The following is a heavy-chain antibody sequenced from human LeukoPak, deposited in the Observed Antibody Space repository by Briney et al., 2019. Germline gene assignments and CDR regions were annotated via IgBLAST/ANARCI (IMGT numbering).Heavy chain of an antibody. J-gene: IGHJ5*02. CDR2: INPSGGTT. V-gene: IGHV1-46*01. Sequence: ASVKVSCKASGYTFTNYYIHWVRQAPGQGLEWMGLINPSGGTTNCAQKFQGRVTMTRDMSTATVYMHLSSLRSADTAVYYCAREAVTIFGLVRTQTPKGPHRFDPWGQGTLVTVSS. D-gene: IGHD3-3*01. CDR1: GYTFTNYY. CDR3: AREAVTIFGLVRTQTPKGPHRFDP.